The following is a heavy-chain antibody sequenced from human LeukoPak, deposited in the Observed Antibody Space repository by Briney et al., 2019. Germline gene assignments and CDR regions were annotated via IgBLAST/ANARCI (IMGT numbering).Heavy chain of an antibody. CDR1: GGTFSSYA. V-gene: IGHV1-69*04. CDR3: ARENPRKYYFDY. Sequence: SVKLSCKACGGTFSSYAISWVRQAPGQGLEWMGRIIPILGIANYAQKFQGRVTITADKSTSTAYMELSSLRSEDTAVYYCARENPRKYYFDYWGQGTLVTVSS. CDR2: IIPILGIA. J-gene: IGHJ4*02.